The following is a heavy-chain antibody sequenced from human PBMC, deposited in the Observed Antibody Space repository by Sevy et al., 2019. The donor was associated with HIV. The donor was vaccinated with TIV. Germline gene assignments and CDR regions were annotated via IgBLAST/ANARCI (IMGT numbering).Heavy chain of an antibody. J-gene: IGHJ4*02. Sequence: SETLSLTCGVSGVSFSDYYWAWIRQSPGKGLEWIGEVSQSGSANYNPSLRSRVFMSLDTANNHFSLELTLMTAADTAEYYGAGGPLFGREYCSGSACPTMDDWSQGTLVTVSS. V-gene: IGHV4-34*01. CDR1: GVSFSDYY. CDR3: AGGPLFGREYCSGSACPTMDD. CDR2: VSQSGSA. D-gene: IGHD2-15*01.